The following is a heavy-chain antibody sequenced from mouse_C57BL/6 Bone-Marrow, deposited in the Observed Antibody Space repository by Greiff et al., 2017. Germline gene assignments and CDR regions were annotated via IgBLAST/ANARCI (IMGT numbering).Heavy chain of an antibody. CDR1: GYTFTSYW. J-gene: IGHJ1*03. Sequence: QVQLQQPGAELVKPGASVKMSCKASGYTFTSYWITWVKQRPGQGLAWIGDIYPGSGSTNYNEQFKSKATLTVDTSSSTAYMQLSSLTSEDSAVDYCARWLWLRLSYWYFDVWGTGTTVTVSS. CDR3: ARWLWLRLSYWYFDV. V-gene: IGHV1-55*01. CDR2: IYPGSGST. D-gene: IGHD2-2*01.